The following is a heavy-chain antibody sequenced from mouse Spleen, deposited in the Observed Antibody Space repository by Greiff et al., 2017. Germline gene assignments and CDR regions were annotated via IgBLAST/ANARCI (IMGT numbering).Heavy chain of an antibody. D-gene: IGHD1-1*01. CDR1: GFAFSSYG. CDR2: ISNGGVRT. CDR3: TRHYGSSYHYYAMDY. J-gene: IGHJ4*01. V-gene: IGHV5-12-1*01. Sequence: DVKLVESGGGLVKPEGSLKLSCAASGFAFSSYGMAWVRQTPEKRLEWVATISNGGVRTYYPYNVKGRFTISRDNAKNTLYLQVSSLKSEDKAMYYCTRHYGSSYHYYAMDYWGQGTSVTVSS.